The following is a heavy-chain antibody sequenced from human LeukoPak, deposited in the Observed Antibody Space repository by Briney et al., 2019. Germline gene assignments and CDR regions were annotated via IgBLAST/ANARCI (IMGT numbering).Heavy chain of an antibody. D-gene: IGHD2-2*02. J-gene: IGHJ4*02. CDR1: GFTFSRNA. CDR2: ISGSDNST. Sequence: PGGSLRLSCAASGFTFSRNAMSWVRQAPGKGLEWVSGISGSDNSTYYADSVKGRFTLSRDNSKNTLYLQMNSLRAEDTAICYCAKEAGVVVVPAAIVYWGQGTLVTVSS. V-gene: IGHV3-23*01. CDR3: AKEAGVVVVPAAIVY.